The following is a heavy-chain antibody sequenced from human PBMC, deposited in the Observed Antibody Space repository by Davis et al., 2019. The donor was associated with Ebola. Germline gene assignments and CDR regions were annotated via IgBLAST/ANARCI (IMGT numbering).Heavy chain of an antibody. Sequence: GESLKISCAASGVTFSSYDMHWVRQATGKGLEWVSAIGTAGDTYYPGSVKGRFTISRENAKNSLYLQMNSLRAEDTAVYYCARGGLDFWSGYYTGPEGYYGMDVWGQGTTVTVSS. CDR3: ARGGLDFWSGYYTGPEGYYGMDV. V-gene: IGHV3-13*01. CDR1: GVTFSSYD. D-gene: IGHD3-3*01. J-gene: IGHJ6*02. CDR2: IGTAGDT.